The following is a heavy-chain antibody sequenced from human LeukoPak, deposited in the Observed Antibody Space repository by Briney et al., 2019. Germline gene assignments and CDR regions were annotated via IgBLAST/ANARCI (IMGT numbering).Heavy chain of an antibody. Sequence: GSLRLSCAASGFTFSSYGMHWVRQAPGKGLEWVAFIRYDGSNKYYADSVKGRFTISRENSKNTLYLQMNSMRAEDAAVYYCAKTAYSGSNCHYYYYMDVWGKGTTVTVSS. CDR1: GFTFSSYG. J-gene: IGHJ6*03. CDR2: IRYDGSNK. V-gene: IGHV3-30*02. D-gene: IGHD1-26*01. CDR3: AKTAYSGSNCHYYYYMDV.